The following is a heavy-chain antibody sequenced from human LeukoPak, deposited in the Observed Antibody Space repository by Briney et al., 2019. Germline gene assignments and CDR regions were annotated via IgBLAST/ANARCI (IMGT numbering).Heavy chain of an antibody. CDR2: IKSKTDGGTT. CDR1: GFTFSNAW. V-gene: IGHV3-15*01. Sequence: PGGSLRLSCAASGFTFSNAWMSWVRQAPGKGLEWVGRIKSKTDGGTTDYAAPVKGRFTISRDDSKNTLYLQMNSLRAEDTAVYYCARAEHPGYCSSTNCASLYYYYYMDVWGKGTTVTVSS. CDR3: ARAEHPGYCSSTNCASLYYYYYMDV. D-gene: IGHD2-2*01. J-gene: IGHJ6*03.